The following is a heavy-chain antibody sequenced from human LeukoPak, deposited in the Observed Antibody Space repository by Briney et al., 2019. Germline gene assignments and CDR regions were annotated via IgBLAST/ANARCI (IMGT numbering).Heavy chain of an antibody. J-gene: IGHJ4*02. CDR1: GFTFSSYS. V-gene: IGHV3-21*01. D-gene: IGHD3-10*01. CDR3: ATGGRQGYYGSGSYVGVDY. Sequence: GGSLRLSCAASGFTFSSYSMNWVRQAPGKGLEWVSSISGSSSYIYYADSVKGRFTISRDNAKNSLYLQMNSLRAEDTAVYYCATGGRQGYYGSGSYVGVDYWGQGTLVTVSS. CDR2: ISGSSSYI.